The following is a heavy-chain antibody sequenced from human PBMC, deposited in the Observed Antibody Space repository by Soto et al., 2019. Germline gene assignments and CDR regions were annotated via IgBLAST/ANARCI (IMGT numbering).Heavy chain of an antibody. D-gene: IGHD7-27*01. CDR1: GFTFSNYG. Sequence: QVPLVESGGGVVQPGRSLRLSCAASGFTFSNYGMHWVRQAPGKGLEWVAVISYDGSNKYYADSVKGRFTISRDNSKNTLYLQMNSLRAEDTAVYYCAKDLGHGGRGAFDIWGQGTMVTVSS. CDR3: AKDLGHGGRGAFDI. J-gene: IGHJ3*02. V-gene: IGHV3-30*18. CDR2: ISYDGSNK.